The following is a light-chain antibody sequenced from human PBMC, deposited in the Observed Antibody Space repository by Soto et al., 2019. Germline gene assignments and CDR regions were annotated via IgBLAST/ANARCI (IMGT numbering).Light chain of an antibody. V-gene: IGKV1-6*01. Sequence: AVQMTQSPSSLSASVGDRIIITCRASQGIRNDLAWYQQKPGKAPNLLIYAASRLHIGVPSRFSGSGSGTDFTFTITGLQPEDFATYYCLQDNNYPYTFGQGTRLEIK. CDR1: QGIRND. CDR3: LQDNNYPYT. J-gene: IGKJ5*01. CDR2: AAS.